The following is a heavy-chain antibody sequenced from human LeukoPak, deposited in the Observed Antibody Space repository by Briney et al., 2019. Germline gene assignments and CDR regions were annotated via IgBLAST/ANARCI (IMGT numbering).Heavy chain of an antibody. J-gene: IGHJ6*03. CDR3: ARESLQGSGSYYNGPSGDYYYYYMDV. D-gene: IGHD3-10*01. CDR2: INPSGGST. CDR1: GYTFTSYY. V-gene: IGHV1-46*01. Sequence: GASVKVSCKASGYTFTSYYIHWVRQAPGQGLEWMGIINPSGGSTSYAQKFQGRVTMTRDMSTSTVYMELSSLRSEDTAVYYCARESLQGSGSYYNGPSGDYYYYYMDVWGKGTTVTISS.